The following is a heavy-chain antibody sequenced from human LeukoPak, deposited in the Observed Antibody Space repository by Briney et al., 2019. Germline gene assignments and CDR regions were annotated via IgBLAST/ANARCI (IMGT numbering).Heavy chain of an antibody. CDR1: GFTSSSYS. CDR3: ARAHNWKYGSFDF. V-gene: IGHV3-21*01. CDR2: ISSSSSYI. Sequence: GGSLRLSCAASGFTSSSYSMNWVRQAPGKGLEWVSCISSSSSYIYYADSVKGRFTISRDNAKNSLYLQMNSLRAEDTAVYYCARAHNWKYGSFDFWGQGTLVTVSS. D-gene: IGHD1-7*01. J-gene: IGHJ4*02.